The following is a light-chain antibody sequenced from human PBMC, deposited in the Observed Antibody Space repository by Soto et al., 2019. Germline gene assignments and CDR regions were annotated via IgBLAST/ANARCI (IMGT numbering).Light chain of an antibody. J-gene: IGLJ1*01. Sequence: QSALTQPRSVSGSPGQSVTISCTGTSSDVIGYNYVSWYQQQPGKAPKLMIYDATKRPSGVPDRFSGSKSGNTASLTISGLQAEDEADYYCCSYAGSYVFGTGTKLTVL. CDR3: CSYAGSYV. CDR1: SSDVIGYNY. CDR2: DAT. V-gene: IGLV2-11*01.